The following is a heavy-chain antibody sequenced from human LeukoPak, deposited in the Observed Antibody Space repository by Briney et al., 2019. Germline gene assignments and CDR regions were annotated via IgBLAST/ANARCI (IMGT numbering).Heavy chain of an antibody. CDR1: GGSISSYY. V-gene: IGHV4-59*01. CDR3: AKVYTGTFDY. Sequence: SETLSLTCTVSGGSISSYYWSWIRQPPGKGLEWIGYIYYSGSTNYNPSLKSRVTISVDTSKNQFSLKLSSVTAADTAVYYCAKVYTGTFDYWGQGTLVTVSS. D-gene: IGHD1-7*01. J-gene: IGHJ4*02. CDR2: IYYSGST.